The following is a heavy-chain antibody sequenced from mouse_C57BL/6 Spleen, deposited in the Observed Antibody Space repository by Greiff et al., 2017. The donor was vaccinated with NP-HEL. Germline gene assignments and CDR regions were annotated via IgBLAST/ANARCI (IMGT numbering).Heavy chain of an antibody. Sequence: QVQLQQPGAELVRPGSSVKLSCKASGYTFTSYWMDWVKQRPGQGLEWIGNIYPSDSETHYNQKFKDKATLTVDKSSSTAYMQLSSLTSEDSAVYYGARRLYYAMDYWGQGTSVTVSS. J-gene: IGHJ4*01. CDR2: IYPSDSET. CDR3: ARRLYYAMDY. V-gene: IGHV1-61*01. CDR1: GYTFTSYW.